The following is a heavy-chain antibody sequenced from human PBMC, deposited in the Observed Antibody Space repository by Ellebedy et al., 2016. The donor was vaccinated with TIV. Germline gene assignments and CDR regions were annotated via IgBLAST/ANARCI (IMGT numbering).Heavy chain of an antibody. D-gene: IGHD6-25*01. J-gene: IGHJ4*02. V-gene: IGHV4-59*12. CDR2: IYYSGST. CDR1: GGSISSYY. CDR3: ASSANTPTFDY. Sequence: MPSETLSLTCTVSGGSISSYYWSWIRQPPGKGLEWIGYIYYSGSTNYNPSLKSRVTISIDTSKNQFSLKLSSVTAADTAVYYCASSANTPTFDYWGQGSLVTVSS.